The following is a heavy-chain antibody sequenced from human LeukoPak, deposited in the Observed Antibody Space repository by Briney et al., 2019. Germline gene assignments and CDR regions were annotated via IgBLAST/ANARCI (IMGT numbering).Heavy chain of an antibody. V-gene: IGHV4-59*05. D-gene: IGHD3-22*01. Sequence: PSETLSLTCTVSGGSISSYYWSWIRQPPGKGLEWIGSIYYSGSTYYNPSLKSRVTISVDTSKNQFSLKLSSVTAADTAVYYCARDYYDSSGFDYWGQGTLVTVSS. CDR2: IYYSGST. J-gene: IGHJ4*02. CDR3: ARDYYDSSGFDY. CDR1: GGSISSYY.